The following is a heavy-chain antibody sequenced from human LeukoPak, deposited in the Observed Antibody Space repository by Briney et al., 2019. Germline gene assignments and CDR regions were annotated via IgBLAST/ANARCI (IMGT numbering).Heavy chain of an antibody. J-gene: IGHJ4*02. CDR1: GGSISSYY. V-gene: IGHV4-59*01. D-gene: IGHD3-3*01. CDR2: IYHSGST. CDR3: ARGLALWSGYSIDY. Sequence: SETLSLTCTVSGGSISSYYWSWIRQPPGKGLEWIGYIYHSGSTNYNPSLKSRVTISVDTSKNQFSLKLSSVTAADTAVYYCARGLALWSGYSIDYWGQGTLVTVSS.